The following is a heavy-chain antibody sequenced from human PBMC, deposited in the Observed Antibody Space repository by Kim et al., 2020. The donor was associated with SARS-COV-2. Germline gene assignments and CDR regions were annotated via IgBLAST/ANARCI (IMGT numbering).Heavy chain of an antibody. D-gene: IGHD3-9*01. CDR1: GYTFTSYA. J-gene: IGHJ6*02. CDR3: ARDVRYFDWLLSYYYYYGMDV. Sequence: ASVKVSCKASGYTFTSYAMHWVRQAPGQRLEWMGWINAGNGNTKYSQKFQGRVTITRDTSASTAYMELSSLRSEDTAVYYCARDVRYFDWLLSYYYYYGMDVWGQGTTVTVSS. V-gene: IGHV1-3*01. CDR2: INAGNGNT.